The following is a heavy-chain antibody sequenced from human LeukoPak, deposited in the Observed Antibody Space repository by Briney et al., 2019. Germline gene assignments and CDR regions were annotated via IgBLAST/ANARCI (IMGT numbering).Heavy chain of an antibody. CDR2: ISSSSSYI. D-gene: IGHD3-3*02. Sequence: GGSLRLSCAASEFTVSNNYMNWVRQAPGKGLEWVSSISSSSSYIYYADSVKGRFTISRDNAKNSLYLQMNSLRAEDTAVYYCVRDLAFFRSTTTLEDYWGQGTLVTVSS. CDR1: EFTVSNNY. CDR3: VRDLAFFRSTTTLEDY. V-gene: IGHV3-21*01. J-gene: IGHJ4*02.